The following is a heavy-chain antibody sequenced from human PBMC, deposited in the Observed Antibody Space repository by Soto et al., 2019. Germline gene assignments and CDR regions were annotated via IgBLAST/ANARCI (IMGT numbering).Heavy chain of an antibody. CDR2: ICSGGST. CDR1: GFTVSSNY. Sequence: GGSLRLSCAASGFTVSSNYMIWVRQAPGKGLEWVSVICSGGSTYYADSVKGRFTISRDNSKNTLYLQMNSLRAEDTAVYYCAKPYSGSYSCFQHWGQGTLVTVSS. CDR3: AKPYSGSYSCFQH. V-gene: IGHV3-53*01. J-gene: IGHJ1*01. D-gene: IGHD1-26*01.